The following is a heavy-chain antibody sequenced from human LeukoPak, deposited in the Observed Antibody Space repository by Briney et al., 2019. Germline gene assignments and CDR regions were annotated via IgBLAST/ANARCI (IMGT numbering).Heavy chain of an antibody. J-gene: IGHJ6*03. D-gene: IGHD5-24*01. CDR2: IYYRGST. CDR3: ARGSRDGYNLGYYMDV. Sequence: SETLSLTCTVSGDSISSSSYYWGWIRQSPGKGLEWIGNIYYRGSTYYNPSLKSRVTISVDTSKNQFSLKLSSVTAADTAVYYCARGSRDGYNLGYYMDVWGKGTTVTVSS. CDR1: GDSISSSSYY. V-gene: IGHV4-39*07.